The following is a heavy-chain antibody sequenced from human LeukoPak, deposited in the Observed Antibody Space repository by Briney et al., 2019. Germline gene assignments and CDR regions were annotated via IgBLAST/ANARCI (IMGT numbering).Heavy chain of an antibody. CDR1: GFNFSSYG. CDR3: AKDAGSSGWYWFDP. D-gene: IGHD6-19*01. Sequence: GGSLRLSRAASGFNFSSYGMTWVRQTPGKGLEWLSVITGSGTFKYYAASVKGRFTISRDNSKDTLYLQMDSLRAEDTAVYYCAKDAGSSGWYWFDPWGQGTLVTVSS. J-gene: IGHJ5*02. V-gene: IGHV3-23*01. CDR2: ITGSGTFK.